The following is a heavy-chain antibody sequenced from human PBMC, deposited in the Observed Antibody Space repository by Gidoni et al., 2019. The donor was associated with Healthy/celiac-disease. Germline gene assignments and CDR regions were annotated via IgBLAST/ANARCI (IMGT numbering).Heavy chain of an antibody. CDR1: GFTFSSYA. CDR2: ISGSGGST. CDR3: AKGRSSSSEYFDY. D-gene: IGHD6-6*01. V-gene: IGHV3-23*01. Sequence: EVQLLESGGGLVQPGGSLRLSCAAPGFTFSSYAMSWVRQAPGKGLEWFSAISGSGGSTYYADSVKGRFTISRDNSKNTLYLQMNSLRAEDTAVYYCAKGRSSSSEYFDYWGQGTLVTVSS. J-gene: IGHJ4*02.